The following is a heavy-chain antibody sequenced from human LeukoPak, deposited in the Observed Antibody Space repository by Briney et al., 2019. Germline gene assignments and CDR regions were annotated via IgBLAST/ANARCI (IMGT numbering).Heavy chain of an antibody. J-gene: IGHJ4*02. CDR1: GYTFISYD. CDR3: ARGRGYDFWSNYYTFDY. CDR2: MIPNSGNT. D-gene: IGHD3-3*01. V-gene: IGHV1-8*01. Sequence: ASVKVSCKASGYTFISYDINWVRQATGQGLEWMGWMIPNSGNTAYAQKFQGRVTMTKNTSISTAYMELSSLRPEDTAVYYCARGRGYDFWSNYYTFDYWGQGTLVTVSS.